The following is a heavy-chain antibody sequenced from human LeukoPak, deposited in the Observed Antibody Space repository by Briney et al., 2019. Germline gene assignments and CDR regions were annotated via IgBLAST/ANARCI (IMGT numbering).Heavy chain of an antibody. CDR3: ASGIAARLNYYYYYMDV. Sequence: SETLSLTCAVYGGSFSGYYWSWIRQPPWKGLEWIGEINHSGSTNYNPSLKSRVTISVDTSKNQFSLKLSSVTAADTAVYYCASGIAARLNYYYYYMDVWGKGTTVTVSS. D-gene: IGHD6-6*01. J-gene: IGHJ6*03. CDR2: INHSGST. V-gene: IGHV4-34*01. CDR1: GGSFSGYY.